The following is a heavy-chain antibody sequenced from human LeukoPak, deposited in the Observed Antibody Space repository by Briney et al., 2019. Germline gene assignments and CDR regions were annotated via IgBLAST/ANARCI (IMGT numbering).Heavy chain of an antibody. V-gene: IGHV4-39*07. CDR2: INHSGST. CDR1: GGSISSSSYY. J-gene: IGHJ4*02. Sequence: SETLSLTCTVSGGSISSSSYYWSWIRQPPGKGLEWIGEINHSGSTNYNPSLKSRVTISMDTSKNQFSLKLSSVTAADTAVYYCARGRWLTYWGQGILVTVSS. CDR3: ARGRWLTY. D-gene: IGHD6-19*01.